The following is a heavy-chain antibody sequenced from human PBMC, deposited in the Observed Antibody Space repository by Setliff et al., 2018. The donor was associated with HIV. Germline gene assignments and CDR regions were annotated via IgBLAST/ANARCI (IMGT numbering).Heavy chain of an antibody. CDR3: ARDLASIVGVYFAPALGY. J-gene: IGHJ4*02. V-gene: IGHV7-4-1*02. Sequence: ASVKVSCKPSGYTFTTYGLSWVRQAPGQGLEWMGWINTNTGNPTYAQGFTGRFVFSLDTSVSTAYLQISSLKAEDTAVYYCARDLASIVGVYFAPALGYWGQGTLVTVSS. D-gene: IGHD1-26*01. CDR1: GYTFTTYG. CDR2: INTNTGNP.